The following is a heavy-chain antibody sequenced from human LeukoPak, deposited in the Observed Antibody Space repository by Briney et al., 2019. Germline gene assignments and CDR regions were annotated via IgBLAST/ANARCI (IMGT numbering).Heavy chain of an antibody. J-gene: IGHJ4*02. Sequence: GASVKVSCKASGYTFTNYYVHWVRQAPGQGLEWMGIINPSGGYTTYAQKFQGRVTMTRDTSTSTVSMELSSLRSEDTAVYFCARQEDSSGYYHYYWGQGTLVTVSS. CDR2: INPSGGYT. CDR1: GYTFTNYY. CDR3: ARQEDSSGYYHYY. D-gene: IGHD3-22*01. V-gene: IGHV1-46*01.